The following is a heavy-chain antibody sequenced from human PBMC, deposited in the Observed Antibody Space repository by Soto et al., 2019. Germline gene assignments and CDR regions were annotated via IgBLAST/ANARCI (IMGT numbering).Heavy chain of an antibody. Sequence: SETLSLTCTVSGGSINTFYWSWVRQPAGKGLEWIGRIFSSGSTSFNPSLESRVAMSVDTSKNHFSLNLSSVTAADMAVYYCAREGSYSAYNFAHGIQLWSFDFWGQGAMVTVSS. V-gene: IGHV4-4*07. D-gene: IGHD5-12*01. J-gene: IGHJ4*02. CDR3: AREGSYSAYNFAHGIQLWSFDF. CDR1: GGSINTFY. CDR2: IFSSGST.